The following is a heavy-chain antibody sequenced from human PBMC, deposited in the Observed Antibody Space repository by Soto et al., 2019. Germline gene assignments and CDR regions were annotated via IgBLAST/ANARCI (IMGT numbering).Heavy chain of an antibody. J-gene: IGHJ4*02. CDR2: INHSGST. V-gene: IGHV4-34*01. Sequence: PSETLSLTCAVYGGSFSGYYWSWIRQPPGKGLEWIGEINHSGSTNYNPSLKSRVTISVDTSKNQFSLKLSSVTAADTAVYYCARDLDYWGQGTLVTVSS. CDR3: ARDLDY. CDR1: GGSFSGYY.